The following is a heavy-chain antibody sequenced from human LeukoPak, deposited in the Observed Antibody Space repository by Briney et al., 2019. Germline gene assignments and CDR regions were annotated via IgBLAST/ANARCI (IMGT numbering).Heavy chain of an antibody. Sequence: SETLSLTCTVSGGSISSHYWSWIRQPPGQGLEWIGYIYYSGSTNYNPSLKSRVTISVDTSKNPFSLKLSSVTAADTAVYYCARGSSGWYVGDWFDPWGQGTLVTVSS. CDR2: IYYSGST. J-gene: IGHJ5*02. D-gene: IGHD6-19*01. CDR1: GGSISSHY. V-gene: IGHV4-59*11. CDR3: ARGSSGWYVGDWFDP.